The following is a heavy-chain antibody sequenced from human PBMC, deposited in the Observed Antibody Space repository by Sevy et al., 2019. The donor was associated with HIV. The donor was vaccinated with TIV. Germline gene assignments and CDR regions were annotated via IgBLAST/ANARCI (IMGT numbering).Heavy chain of an antibody. CDR3: VKGGYGDYVFDY. D-gene: IGHD4-17*01. CDR2: ISSNGGST. J-gene: IGHJ4*02. V-gene: IGHV3-64D*06. CDR1: GFTFSSYA. Sequence: GGSLRLSCSASGFTFSSYAMHWVRQAPGKGLEYVSVISSNGGSTYYADSVKGRFTISRDNSKNTLYLQMSSLRAEDTAVYYCVKGGYGDYVFDYWGQGTLVTVSS.